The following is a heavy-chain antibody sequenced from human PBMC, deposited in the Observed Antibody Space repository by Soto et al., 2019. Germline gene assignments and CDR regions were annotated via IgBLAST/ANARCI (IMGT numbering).Heavy chain of an antibody. CDR1: GFPFSTYW. J-gene: IGHJ6*02. Sequence: PXESLGLPLAASGFPFSTYWMHWVRQAPGKGPVWVSRINNDGSTTRYAYSVKGRFTISRDNAKNTLYLQMNSLRAEDTAVYYCASQGLYYYGLDVWGQGTTVTVSS. CDR3: ASQGLYYYGLDV. V-gene: IGHV3-74*01. CDR2: INNDGSTT.